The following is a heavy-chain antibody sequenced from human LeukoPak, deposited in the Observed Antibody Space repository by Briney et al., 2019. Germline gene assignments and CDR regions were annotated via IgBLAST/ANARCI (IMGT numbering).Heavy chain of an antibody. J-gene: IGHJ6*03. V-gene: IGHV4-39*01. CDR2: IYYSGST. CDR1: GGSISSSSYY. CDR3: ARQEAPYYYMDV. Sequence: SETLSLTCTVSGGSISSSSYYWGWIRQPPGKGLEWIGSIYYSGSTYYNPSLKSRVTISVDTSKNQFSLKLSSVTAADTAVYYCARQEAPYYYMDVWGKGTTVTVSS.